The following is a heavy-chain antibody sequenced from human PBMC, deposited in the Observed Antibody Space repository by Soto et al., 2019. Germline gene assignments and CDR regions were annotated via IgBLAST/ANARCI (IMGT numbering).Heavy chain of an antibody. Sequence: PGGSLRLSCAAFGFIFDNYAMTWVRQAPGKGLEWVSVISGSGGTTEYADSVKGRFTISRDNFKNTVYLQMNSLRAEDTAIYYCAKVGRMTTVVSHFDYWGRGALVTVSS. CDR3: AKVGRMTTVVSHFDY. CDR1: GFIFDNYA. CDR2: ISGSGGTT. J-gene: IGHJ4*02. D-gene: IGHD4-17*01. V-gene: IGHV3-23*01.